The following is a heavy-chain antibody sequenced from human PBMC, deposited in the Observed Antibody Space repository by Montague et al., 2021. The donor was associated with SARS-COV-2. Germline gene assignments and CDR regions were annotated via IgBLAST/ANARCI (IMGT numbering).Heavy chain of an antibody. CDR3: AREAWFGDKTSASEYYGMDV. CDR1: GGSISSYY. CDR2: IYTSGST. Sequence: SETLSLTCTVSGGSISSYYWSWIRQPAGKGLEWIGRIYTSGSTXXXPXXXXRVPMSVDTSKNQFSLKLSSVTAADTAVNYCAREAWFGDKTSASEYYGMDVWGQGTTVTVSS. D-gene: IGHD3-10*01. J-gene: IGHJ6*02. V-gene: IGHV4-4*07.